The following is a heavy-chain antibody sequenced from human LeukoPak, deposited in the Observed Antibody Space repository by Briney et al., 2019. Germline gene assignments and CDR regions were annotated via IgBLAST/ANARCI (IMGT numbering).Heavy chain of an antibody. CDR2: INHSGST. J-gene: IGHJ4*02. Sequence: SETLSLTCAVYGGSFSVYYWSWIRQPPGKGLEWIGEINHSGSTNYNPSLKSRVTISVDTSKNQFSLKLSSVTAADTAVYYCARVPQKYCSSTSCSDWGQGTLVTVSS. CDR1: GGSFSVYY. V-gene: IGHV4-34*01. D-gene: IGHD2-2*01. CDR3: ARVPQKYCSSTSCSD.